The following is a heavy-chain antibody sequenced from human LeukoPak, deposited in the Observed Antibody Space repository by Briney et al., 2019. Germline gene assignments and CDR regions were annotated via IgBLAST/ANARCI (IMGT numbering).Heavy chain of an antibody. CDR2: IIPIFGTA. J-gene: IGHJ4*02. V-gene: IGHV1-69*05. CDR3: ARGDGDQLGLYYFDY. D-gene: IGHD6-6*01. CDR1: GGTFSSYA. Sequence: ASVKVSCKASGGTFSSYAISWVRQAPGQGLEWMGGIIPIFGTANYAQKFQGRVTITTDESTSTAYMELSSLRSEDTAVYYCARGDGDQLGLYYFDYWGQGTLVTVSS.